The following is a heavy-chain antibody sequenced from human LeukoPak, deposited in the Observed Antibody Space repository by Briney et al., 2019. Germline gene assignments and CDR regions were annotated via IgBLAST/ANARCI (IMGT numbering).Heavy chain of an antibody. CDR2: ISAGGGST. V-gene: IGHV3-23*01. CDR1: GFTFGDYA. Sequence: GGSLRLSCTASGFTFGDYAMSWVRQASGKGLEWVSGISAGGGSTYYADSVKGRFTISRDNSKNTLYLQMNSLRAEDTAVYYCAKPITGSTPFDYWGQGTLVTVSS. D-gene: IGHD1-20*01. CDR3: AKPITGSTPFDY. J-gene: IGHJ4*02.